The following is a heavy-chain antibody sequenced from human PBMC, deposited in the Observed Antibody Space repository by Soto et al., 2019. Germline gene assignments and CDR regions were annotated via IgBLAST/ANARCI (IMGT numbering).Heavy chain of an antibody. CDR1: GFPFNSYG. CDR3: AKGYDSSGYYHEDY. Sequence: GGSLSLYCESLGFPFNSYGMNWVRKAPGKGLEWVSGISGSGVGTYYADSVKGRFTISRDNSKNTLYLEMNSLRDEDTAVYYCAKGYDSSGYYHEDYWGQGT. CDR2: ISGSGVGT. V-gene: IGHV3-23*01. D-gene: IGHD3-22*01. J-gene: IGHJ4*02.